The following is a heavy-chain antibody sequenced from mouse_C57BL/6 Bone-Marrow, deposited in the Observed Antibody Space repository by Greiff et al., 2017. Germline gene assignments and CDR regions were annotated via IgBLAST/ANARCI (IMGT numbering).Heavy chain of an antibody. V-gene: IGHV1-69*01. CDR2: IDPSDSYP. CDR3: ARSCDGYWYFDF. J-gene: IGHJ1*03. CDR1: GYTFTSYW. Sequence: QVQLQQPGAELVMPGASVKLSCKASGYTFTSYWMHWVKQRPGQGLEWIGEIDPSDSYPNYNQKFKGKSTLTVAKSSSTSYMQLRSLTSEDSAVYYFARSCDGYWYFDFGGTGTTVTVSS. D-gene: IGHD2-3*01.